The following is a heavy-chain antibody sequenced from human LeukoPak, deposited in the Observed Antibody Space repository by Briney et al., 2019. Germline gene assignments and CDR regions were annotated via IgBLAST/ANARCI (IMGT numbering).Heavy chain of an antibody. Sequence: SETLSLTCAVYGGSFSGYYWSWIRQPPGKGLEWIGEINHSGSTNYNPSLKSRVTISVDTSKNQFSLKLRSVTAADTAVYYCARGRAMITFGGVIFNYWGQGTLVTVSS. CDR1: GGSFSGYY. V-gene: IGHV4-34*01. CDR2: INHSGST. J-gene: IGHJ4*02. D-gene: IGHD3-16*01. CDR3: ARGRAMITFGGVIFNY.